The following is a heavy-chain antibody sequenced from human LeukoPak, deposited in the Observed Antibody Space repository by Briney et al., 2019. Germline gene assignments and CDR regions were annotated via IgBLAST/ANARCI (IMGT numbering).Heavy chain of an antibody. J-gene: IGHJ4*02. V-gene: IGHV1-18*04. CDR3: ARDQNVGQLVQKY. CDR1: GYTFTSYG. Sequence: GASVKVSCKASGYTFTSYGISWVRQGPGQGLEWMGWISVYNDNTYFAQKLQDRVTMTTDTSTNTAYMELRSLRSDDTAVYYCARDQNVGQLVQKYWGQGTLVTVSS. CDR2: ISVYNDNT. D-gene: IGHD6-13*01.